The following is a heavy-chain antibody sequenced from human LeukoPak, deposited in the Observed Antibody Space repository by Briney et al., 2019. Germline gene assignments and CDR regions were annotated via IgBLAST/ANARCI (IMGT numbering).Heavy chain of an antibody. J-gene: IGHJ5*02. CDR3: ATSIWFGELLRGPNWFDP. CDR2: FDPEDGET. D-gene: IGHD3-10*01. Sequence: ASVKVSCKVSGYTLTELSMHWVRQAPGKGLEWMGGFDPEDGETIYAQKFQGRVTMTEDTSTDTAYMELSSLRSEDTAVYYCATSIWFGELLRGPNWFDPWGQGTLVTVSS. CDR1: GYTLTELS. V-gene: IGHV1-24*01.